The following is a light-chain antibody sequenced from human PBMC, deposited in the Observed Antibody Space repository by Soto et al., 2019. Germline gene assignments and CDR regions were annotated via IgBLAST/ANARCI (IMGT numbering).Light chain of an antibody. V-gene: IGKV3-11*01. Sequence: EIVLTQSPATLSLSPGERATLYCRASQSVGSYLAWYQQKPGQAPRLLISDASNRATGIPARFSGSGSGTDFTLTISSLEPEDFAVYFCQQRSNWLTFGGGTKVEIK. CDR1: QSVGSY. CDR3: QQRSNWLT. CDR2: DAS. J-gene: IGKJ4*01.